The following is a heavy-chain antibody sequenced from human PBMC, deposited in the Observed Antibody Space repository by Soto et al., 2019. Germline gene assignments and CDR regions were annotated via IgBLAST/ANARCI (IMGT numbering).Heavy chain of an antibody. Sequence: PGGSLRLSCSASGFTVSSNHMSWVRQAPGKGLEWVSIIYSDGTTYYTDSVKGRFTISRDDSKNTLYLQMNSLRAEDTAVYYCASLRADWYYGLDVWGQGTTVTVSS. CDR2: IYSDGTT. V-gene: IGHV3-53*01. CDR3: ASLRADWYYGLDV. CDR1: GFTVSSNH. J-gene: IGHJ6*02. D-gene: IGHD3-9*01.